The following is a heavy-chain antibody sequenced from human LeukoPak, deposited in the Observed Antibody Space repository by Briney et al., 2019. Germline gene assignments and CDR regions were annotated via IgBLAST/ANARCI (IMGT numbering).Heavy chain of an antibody. V-gene: IGHV4-59*01. J-gene: IGHJ5*02. CDR3: AREGVTHNWFDP. Sequence: SETLSLTCTVSGGSISTYYWSWIRQPPGKGLEWIGYIYYSGSTNYKPSLKSRVTMSVDTSKDQFSLKLSSVTAADTAVYYCAREGVTHNWFDPWGQGTLVTVSS. CDR2: IYYSGST. CDR1: GGSISTYY. D-gene: IGHD4-11*01.